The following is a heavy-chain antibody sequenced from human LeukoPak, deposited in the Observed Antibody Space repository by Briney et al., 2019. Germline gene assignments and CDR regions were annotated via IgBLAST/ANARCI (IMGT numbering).Heavy chain of an antibody. J-gene: IGHJ4*02. Sequence: GGSLRLSCAASGFTFSSYGMHWVRQAPGKGLEWVAVISYDGSNKYYADSVKGRFTISRDNSKNTLYLQMNSLRAEDTAVYYCARKGPSGKSMVYWGQGTLVTVSS. CDR2: ISYDGSNK. CDR1: GFTFSSYG. V-gene: IGHV3-30*03. CDR3: ARKGPSGKSMVY. D-gene: IGHD3-10*01.